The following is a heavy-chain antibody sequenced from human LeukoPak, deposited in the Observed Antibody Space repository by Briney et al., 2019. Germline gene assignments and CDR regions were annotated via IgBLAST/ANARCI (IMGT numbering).Heavy chain of an antibody. CDR2: INQDGSTK. Sequence: GGSLRLSCAASGFTFNNVWMAWVCQAPGKGLEWVANINQDGSTKQYVDSVRGRFIISRDNAKNSLYLQMNSLRAEDTGLYHCARDVKGSLDYWGQGTLVTVSS. D-gene: IGHD6-13*01. CDR3: ARDVKGSLDY. J-gene: IGHJ4*02. V-gene: IGHV3-7*01. CDR1: GFTFNNVW.